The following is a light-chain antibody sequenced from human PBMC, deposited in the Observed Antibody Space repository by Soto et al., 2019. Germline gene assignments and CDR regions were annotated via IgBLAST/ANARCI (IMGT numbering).Light chain of an antibody. CDR2: DVT. CDR1: SSDVGGYNF. J-gene: IGLJ2*01. CDR3: SSCTSSSTLV. Sequence: QSALTQPASVSGSPGQSITISCTGTSSDVGGYNFVSWYQQHPCKAPKLMIYDVTNRPSGVSNRFSGSKSGNTAALTISGLQAEDEADYYCSSCTSSSTLVFGGVTKLTVL. V-gene: IGLV2-14*01.